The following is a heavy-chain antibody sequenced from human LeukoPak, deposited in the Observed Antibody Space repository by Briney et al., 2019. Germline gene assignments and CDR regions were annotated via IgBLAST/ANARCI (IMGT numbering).Heavy chain of an antibody. D-gene: IGHD6-13*01. J-gene: IGHJ4*02. CDR1: GYTFTGYY. Sequence: GASVKVSCKASGYTFTGYYMHWVRQAPGQGLEWMGWISAYNGNTNYAQKLQGRVTMTTDTSTSTAYMELRSLRSDDTAVYYCARGSYSSSYYWGQGTLVTVSS. V-gene: IGHV1-18*04. CDR2: ISAYNGNT. CDR3: ARGSYSSSYY.